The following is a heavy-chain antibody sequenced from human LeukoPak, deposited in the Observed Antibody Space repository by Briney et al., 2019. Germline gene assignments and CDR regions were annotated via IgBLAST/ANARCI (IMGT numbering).Heavy chain of an antibody. Sequence: GSLRLSCAASEFTFFTYWMSWVRQAPGKGLEWVANIKQDGSEKYYVDSVKGRFTISRDNAKNSLYLQMNSLRAEDTAVYYCARAGRKSRGVDLVRKKETGYYYYMDVWGKGTTVTVSS. D-gene: IGHD3-10*02. CDR1: EFTFFTYW. CDR3: ARAGRKSRGVDLVRKKETGYYYYMDV. V-gene: IGHV3-7*01. CDR2: IKQDGSEK. J-gene: IGHJ6*03.